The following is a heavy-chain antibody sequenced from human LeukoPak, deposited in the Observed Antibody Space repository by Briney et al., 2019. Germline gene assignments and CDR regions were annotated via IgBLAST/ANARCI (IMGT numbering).Heavy chain of an antibody. CDR2: ISSRSSTI. CDR3: ARDPVFHYYDSSGYPHFDY. D-gene: IGHD3-22*01. J-gene: IGHJ4*02. CDR1: GFTVSSNY. Sequence: GGSLRLSCAASGFTVSSNYMSWVRQAPGKGLEWVSYISSRSSTIYYADSVKGRCTISRDNAKNLLYLQMNSLRAEDTAVYYCARDPVFHYYDSSGYPHFDYWGQGTLVTVSS. V-gene: IGHV3-48*04.